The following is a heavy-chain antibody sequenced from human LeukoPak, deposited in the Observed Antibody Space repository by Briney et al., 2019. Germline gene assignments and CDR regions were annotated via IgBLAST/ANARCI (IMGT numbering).Heavy chain of an antibody. Sequence: GGSLRLSCAASGFTFDDFAMHWVRQAPGKGLEWVSGISWNSGSIGYADSVKGRFTISRDNAKNSLYLQMNSLRAEDMALYYCAKDISPTDRGISFDPWGQGTLVTVSS. CDR3: AKDISPTDRGISFDP. CDR1: GFTFDDFA. CDR2: ISWNSGSI. V-gene: IGHV3-9*03. J-gene: IGHJ5*02. D-gene: IGHD6-13*01.